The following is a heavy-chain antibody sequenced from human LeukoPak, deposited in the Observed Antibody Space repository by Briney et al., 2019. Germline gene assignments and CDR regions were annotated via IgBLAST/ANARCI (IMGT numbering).Heavy chain of an antibody. V-gene: IGHV1-2*02. CDR1: GYTFTGYY. J-gene: IGHJ4*02. CDR3: VRLTTTVTSFDY. Sequence: ASVKVSCKASGYTFTGYYMHWVRQAPGQGLEWMGWINPNSGGTNYAQKFQGRVTMTRDTSISTAYMEMSRLRSDDTAVYYCVRLTTTVTSFDYWGQGTLVTVSS. D-gene: IGHD4-17*01. CDR2: INPNSGGT.